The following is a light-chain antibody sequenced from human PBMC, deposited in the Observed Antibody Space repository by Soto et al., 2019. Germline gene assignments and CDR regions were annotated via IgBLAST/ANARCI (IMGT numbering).Light chain of an antibody. CDR1: QSIGTY. V-gene: IGKV1-39*01. CDR3: QQSYSPLLFT. J-gene: IGKJ3*01. Sequence: DIQMTESPSSMSASVGDRVTITCRASQSIGTYLNWYQQKPGKAPNLLIYAASSLQTGVPSRFSGSGSGTDFTLTISSLQPEDFATYYCQQSYSPLLFTFGPGTKVDIK. CDR2: AAS.